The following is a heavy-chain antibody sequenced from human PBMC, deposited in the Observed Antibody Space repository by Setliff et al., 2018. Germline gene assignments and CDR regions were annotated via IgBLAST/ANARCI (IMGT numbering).Heavy chain of an antibody. Sequence: GASVKVSCKASGYTFTYRYLHWVRQAPGQALEWMGWITPFNGNTNYAQKFQDRVTITRDRSMSTAYMELSSLRSEDTAMYYCARVEFTSWSQPGEIDYWGQGTLVTVSS. J-gene: IGHJ4*02. CDR1: GYTFTYRY. V-gene: IGHV1-45*02. D-gene: IGHD2-2*01. CDR2: ITPFNGNT. CDR3: ARVEFTSWSQPGEIDY.